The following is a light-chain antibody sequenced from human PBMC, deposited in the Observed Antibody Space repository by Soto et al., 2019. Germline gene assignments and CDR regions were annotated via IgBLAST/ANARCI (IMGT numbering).Light chain of an antibody. CDR2: GAS. CDR3: QQYNNWPLT. J-gene: IGKJ4*01. CDR1: QSVSSSY. Sequence: EIVLTQSPGTLSLSPGERATLSCRASQSVSSSYLAWYQQKPGQAPRLLIYGASSRATGIPDRFSGSGSGTDFTLTISRLEPEDLAVYYCQQYNNWPLTFGGGTKV. V-gene: IGKV3-20*01.